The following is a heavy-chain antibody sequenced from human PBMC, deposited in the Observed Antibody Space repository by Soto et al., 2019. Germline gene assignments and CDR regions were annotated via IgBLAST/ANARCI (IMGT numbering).Heavy chain of an antibody. CDR1: GYTFTGYY. V-gene: IGHV1-2*04. J-gene: IGHJ6*02. D-gene: IGHD6-13*01. Sequence: GASVKVSCKASGYTFTGYYMHWVRQAPGQGLEWMGWINPNSGGTNYAQKFQGWVTLTRDTSISTAYMELSRLRSDDTAVYYCARVAAAAVRRFDYYGMDVWGQGTTVTVSS. CDR3: ARVAAAAVRRFDYYGMDV. CDR2: INPNSGGT.